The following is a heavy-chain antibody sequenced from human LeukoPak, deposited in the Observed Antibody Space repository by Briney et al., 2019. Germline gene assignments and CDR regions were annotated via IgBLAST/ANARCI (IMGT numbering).Heavy chain of an antibody. J-gene: IGHJ4*02. V-gene: IGHV3-30-3*01. CDR1: GFTFSSYA. D-gene: IGHD3-22*01. CDR2: ISYDGSNK. Sequence: GGSLRLSCAASGFTFSSYAMHWVRQAPGKGLEWVAVISYDGSNKYYADSVKGRFTISRDNSKNTLYLQMNSLRAEDTAVYYCASGSYDSSGLYYVDYWGQGTLVTVSS. CDR3: ASGSYDSSGLYYVDY.